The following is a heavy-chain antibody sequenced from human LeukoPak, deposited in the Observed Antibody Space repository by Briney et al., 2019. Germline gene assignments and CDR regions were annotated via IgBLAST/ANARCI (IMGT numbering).Heavy chain of an antibody. D-gene: IGHD4-17*01. Sequence: SETLSLTCTVSGGSISSSGYYWGWIRQPPGKGLEWIGSIYYSGSTYYNPSLKSRVTISVDTSKNQFSLKLSSVTAADTAVYYCARHDATVTTGGGNWFDPWGQGTLVTVSS. V-gene: IGHV4-39*01. CDR3: ARHDATVTTGGGNWFDP. J-gene: IGHJ5*02. CDR2: IYYSGST. CDR1: GGSISSSGYY.